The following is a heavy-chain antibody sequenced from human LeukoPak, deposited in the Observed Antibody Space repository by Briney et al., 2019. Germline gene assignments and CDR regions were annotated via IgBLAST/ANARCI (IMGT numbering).Heavy chain of an antibody. D-gene: IGHD1-1*01. V-gene: IGHV4-28*05. CDR1: GYPISSSHW. Sequence: KPSDTLSHICAVSGYPISSSHWWGWIRQPPGKGLEWIGYIYYSGSIYYNPSLKSRVTMSVDTSKNQFSLKLSSGTAVDTAVYYCARSRVTTGTTFDLWGRGTLVTVSS. J-gene: IGHJ2*01. CDR2: IYYSGSI. CDR3: ARSRVTTGTTFDL.